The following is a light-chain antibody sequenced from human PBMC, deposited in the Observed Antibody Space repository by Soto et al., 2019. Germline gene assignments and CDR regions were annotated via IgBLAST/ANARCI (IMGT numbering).Light chain of an antibody. CDR3: QSYNDLPFA. V-gene: IGKV3-15*01. J-gene: IGKJ2*01. CDR1: ESLSTF. CDR2: GAS. Sequence: EIGLTQSPGTLSVSPGERVTLSCRASESLSTFLAWYQQKPGQAPRLLIYGASTKATGIPARFSGSGSATDFTLTISSLQPEDSAVYSCQSYNDLPFAFGQGTKLEI.